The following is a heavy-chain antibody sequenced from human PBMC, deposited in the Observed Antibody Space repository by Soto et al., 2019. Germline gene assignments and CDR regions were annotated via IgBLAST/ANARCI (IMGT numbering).Heavy chain of an antibody. CDR2: INPNSGAT. J-gene: IGHJ4*02. CDR3: ARNYYYDSSGLRPLTLY. CDR1: AYTFTAYY. V-gene: IGHV1-2*02. D-gene: IGHD3-22*01. Sequence: ASVKVSCKASAYTFTAYYIHWVRQAPGQGLEWMGWINPNSGATNYAQKFQGRVTMTTDTSISTAYMELSRLGSDDTAVYYCARNYYYDSSGLRPLTLYWGQGTLVTVSS.